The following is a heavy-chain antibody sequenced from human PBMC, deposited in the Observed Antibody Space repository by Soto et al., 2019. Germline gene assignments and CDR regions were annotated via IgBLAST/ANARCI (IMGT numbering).Heavy chain of an antibody. CDR1: GDSVSSNSAA. CDR3: ARGLYYYDSSGYYYDY. Sequence: SQTLSLTCAISGDSVSSNSAAWNWIRQSPSRGLEWLGRTYYRSKWYNDYAVSVKSRITINPDTSKNQFSLQLNSVTPEDTAVYYCARGLYYYDSSGYYYDYWGQGTLVTVSS. J-gene: IGHJ4*02. V-gene: IGHV6-1*01. D-gene: IGHD3-22*01. CDR2: TYYRSKWYN.